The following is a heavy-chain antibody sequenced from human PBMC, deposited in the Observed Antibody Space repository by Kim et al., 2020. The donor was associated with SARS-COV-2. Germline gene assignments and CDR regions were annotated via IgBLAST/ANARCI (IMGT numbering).Heavy chain of an antibody. CDR1: GHIF. V-gene: IGHV1-3*01. CDR3: ATPSNDEGTFDT. Sequence: ASVKVSCKAAGHIFMHWVRQAPGHRLAWMGWINAGNGNTKYAQKFQDRVTFTSDTSANTVSMELNGLRLEDTGVYYCATPSNDEGTFDTWGQGTPVIVSS. D-gene: IGHD3-9*01. CDR2: INAGNGNT. J-gene: IGHJ4*02.